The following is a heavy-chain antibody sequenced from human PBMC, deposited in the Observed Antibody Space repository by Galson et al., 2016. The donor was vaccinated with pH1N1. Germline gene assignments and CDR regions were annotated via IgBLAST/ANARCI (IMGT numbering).Heavy chain of an antibody. CDR3: ARRGDRPLLVAFDV. Sequence: SLRLSCAASGFTFSDYLMHWVRQVPGKGLVWVSRIYHHGTRTNYADSVKGRFAISRDNAKNLLFLDMISLRAEDTAMYYRARRGDRPLLVAFDVWGQGTKVPVAS. CDR2: IYHHGTRT. V-gene: IGHV3-74*01. CDR1: GFTFSDYL. J-gene: IGHJ3*01. D-gene: IGHD3-10*01.